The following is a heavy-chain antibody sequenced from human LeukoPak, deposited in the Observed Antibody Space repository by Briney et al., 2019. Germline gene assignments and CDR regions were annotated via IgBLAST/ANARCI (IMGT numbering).Heavy chain of an antibody. CDR2: IFPGDSDS. Sequence: GESLKISCKASESEYIFSTYWLAWVRQMPGKGLEWMGIIFPGDSDSIYSPSFQGQVTMSVDKSISTAYLHFSSLRASDTGMYYCATKRTRDGYYYDDAFDIWGQGTMVTVSS. V-gene: IGHV5-51*01. J-gene: IGHJ3*02. CDR3: ATKRTRDGYYYDDAFDI. D-gene: IGHD5-24*01. CDR1: ESEYIFSTYW.